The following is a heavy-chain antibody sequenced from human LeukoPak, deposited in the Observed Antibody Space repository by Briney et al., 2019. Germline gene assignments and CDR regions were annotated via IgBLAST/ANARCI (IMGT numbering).Heavy chain of an antibody. J-gene: IGHJ4*02. CDR3: MSTYYDDSSGYYLNY. Sequence: GGSLRLSCAASGFSFSGSTIHWVRQPSGKGLEWVGRIRSKANNYATAYAASVKGRFTISRDDSKNTAYLQMNGLKTEGTAVYYCMSTYYDDSSGYYLNYWGQGTLVTVSS. D-gene: IGHD3-22*01. V-gene: IGHV3-73*01. CDR1: GFSFSGST. CDR2: IRSKANNYAT.